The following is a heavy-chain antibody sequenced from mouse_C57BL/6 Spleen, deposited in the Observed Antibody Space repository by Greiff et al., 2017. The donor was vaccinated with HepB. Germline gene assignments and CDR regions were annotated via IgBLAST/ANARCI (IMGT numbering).Heavy chain of an antibody. J-gene: IGHJ2*01. CDR2: IYPGDGDT. CDR3: ARNGNYETLYYFDY. Sequence: QVQLQQSGPELVKPGASVKISCKASGYAFSSSWMNWVKQRPGKGLEWIGRIYPGDGDTNYNGKFKGKATLTADKSSSTAYMQLSSLTSEDSAVYFCARNGNYETLYYFDYWGQGTTLTVSS. CDR1: GYAFSSSW. D-gene: IGHD2-1*01. V-gene: IGHV1-82*01.